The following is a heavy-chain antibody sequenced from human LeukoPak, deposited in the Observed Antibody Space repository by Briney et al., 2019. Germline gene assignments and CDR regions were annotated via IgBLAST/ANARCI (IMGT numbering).Heavy chain of an antibody. CDR2: IWYDGSNR. D-gene: IGHD6-13*01. V-gene: IGHV3-33*01. CDR1: GFTFRNYG. J-gene: IGHJ4*02. Sequence: GGSLRLSCAASGFTFRNYGMHCVRQAPGKGLEWVSVIWYDGSNRYYADSVKGRFTISRDNSKNTLYLQMNSLRAEDTAVYYCATYNSSRWYEDYFDYWGQGTLVTVSS. CDR3: ATYNSSRWYEDYFDY.